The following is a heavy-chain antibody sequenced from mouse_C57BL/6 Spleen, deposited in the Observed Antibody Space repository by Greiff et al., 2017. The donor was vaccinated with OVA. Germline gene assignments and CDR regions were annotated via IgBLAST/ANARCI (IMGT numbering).Heavy chain of an antibody. V-gene: IGHV1-59*01. D-gene: IGHD1-1*01. CDR1: GYTFTSYW. CDR3: ASLYYGSSPHWYFDV. CDR2: IDPSDSYT. J-gene: IGHJ1*03. Sequence: VQLQQPGAELVRPGTSVKLSCKASGYTFTSYWMHWVKQRPGQGLEWIGVIDPSDSYTNYNQKFKGKATLTVDTSSSTAYMQLSSLTSEDSAVYYCASLYYGSSPHWYFDVWGTGNTVTVSS.